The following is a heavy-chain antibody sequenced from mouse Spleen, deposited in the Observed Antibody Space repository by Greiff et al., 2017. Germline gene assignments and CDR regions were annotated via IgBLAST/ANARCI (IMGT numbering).Heavy chain of an antibody. V-gene: IGHV14-4*01. CDR2: IDPENGDT. Sequence: VQLKQSGAELVRPGASVKLSCTASGFNIKDDYMHWVKQRPEQGLEWIGWIDPENGDTEYASKFQGKATITADTSSNTAYLQLSSLTSEDTAVYYCTRSTMITAFAYWGQGTLVTVSA. D-gene: IGHD2-4*01. CDR1: GFNIKDDY. CDR3: TRSTMITAFAY. J-gene: IGHJ3*01.